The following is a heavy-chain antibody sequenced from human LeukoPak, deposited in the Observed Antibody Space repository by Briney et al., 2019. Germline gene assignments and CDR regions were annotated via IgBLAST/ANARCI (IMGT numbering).Heavy chain of an antibody. D-gene: IGHD6-13*01. V-gene: IGHV4-61*02. Sequence: SETLSLTCTVSGGSVSRGSYYWSWIRQPAGKGLEWIGRIYTSGSTNYNPSLKSRVTMSVDTSKNQFSLKLSSVTAADTAVYYCARGSAAAGIDYWGQGTLVTVSS. CDR3: ARGSAAAGIDY. CDR1: GGSVSRGSYY. CDR2: IYTSGST. J-gene: IGHJ4*02.